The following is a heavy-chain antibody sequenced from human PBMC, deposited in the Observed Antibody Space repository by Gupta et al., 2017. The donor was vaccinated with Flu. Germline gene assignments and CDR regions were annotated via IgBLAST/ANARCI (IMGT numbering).Heavy chain of an antibody. CDR2: IYYSGST. D-gene: IGHD1-26*01. J-gene: IGHJ6*03. Sequence: KGLEWIGSIYYSGSTYYNPSLKSRVTISVDTSKNQFSLKLSSVTAADTAVYYCARLLVGATADYYYYYYMDVWGKGTTVTVSS. CDR3: ARLLVGATADYYYYYYMDV. V-gene: IGHV4-39*01.